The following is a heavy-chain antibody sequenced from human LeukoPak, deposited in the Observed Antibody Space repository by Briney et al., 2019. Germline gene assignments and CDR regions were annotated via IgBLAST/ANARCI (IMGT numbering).Heavy chain of an antibody. CDR2: INHSGST. V-gene: IGHV4-34*01. CDR1: GGSFSGYY. CDR3: AGCIAEDAFDI. Sequence: HPSETLSLTCAVYGGSFSGYYWSWIRQPPGKGLEWIGEINHSGSTNYNPSLKSRVTISVDTSKNQFSLKLSSVTAADTAVYYCAGCIAEDAFDIWGQGTMVTVSS. D-gene: IGHD6-13*01. J-gene: IGHJ3*02.